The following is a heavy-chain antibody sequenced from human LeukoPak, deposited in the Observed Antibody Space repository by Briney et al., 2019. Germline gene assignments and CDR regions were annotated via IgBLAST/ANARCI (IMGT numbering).Heavy chain of an antibody. D-gene: IGHD3-22*01. V-gene: IGHV1-69*13. Sequence: GASVKVSCKASGYTFTSYGISWVRQAPGQGLEWMGGIIPIFGTANYAQKFQGRVTITADESTSTAYMELSSLRSEDTAVYYCAIYDSSGYYPNWGQGTLVTVSS. CDR2: IIPIFGTA. J-gene: IGHJ4*02. CDR3: AIYDSSGYYPN. CDR1: GYTFTSYG.